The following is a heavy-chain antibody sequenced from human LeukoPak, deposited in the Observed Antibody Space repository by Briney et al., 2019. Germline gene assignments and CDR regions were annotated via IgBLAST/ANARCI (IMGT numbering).Heavy chain of an antibody. V-gene: IGHV3-48*03. J-gene: IGHJ6*02. D-gene: IGHD3-22*01. CDR1: GFGFGQYE. Sequence: GGSLRLSCAASGFGFGQYEMSWVRQAPGKGLEWIAYISVRAGTIYYGDSAEGRFTISRDDAKNSLYLQMNGLRGEDTAIYYCAKDFPHYYEVPHGMDVWGQGTTVTV. CDR3: AKDFPHYYEVPHGMDV. CDR2: ISVRAGTI.